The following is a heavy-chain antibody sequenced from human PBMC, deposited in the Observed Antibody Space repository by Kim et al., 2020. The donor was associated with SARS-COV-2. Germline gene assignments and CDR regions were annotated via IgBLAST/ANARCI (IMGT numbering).Heavy chain of an antibody. CDR2: INHSGST. V-gene: IGHV4-34*01. D-gene: IGHD6-13*01. J-gene: IGHJ6*02. CDR1: GGSFSGYY. Sequence: SETLSLTCAVYGGSFSGYYWSWIRQPPGKGLEWIGEINHSGSTNYNPSLKSRVTISVDTSKNQFSLKLSSVTAADTAVYYCARDSSSPYYYYGMDVWGQGTTVTVSS. CDR3: ARDSSSPYYYYGMDV.